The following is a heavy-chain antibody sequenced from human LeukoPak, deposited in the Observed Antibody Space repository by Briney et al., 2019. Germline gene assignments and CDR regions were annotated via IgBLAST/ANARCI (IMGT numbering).Heavy chain of an antibody. D-gene: IGHD2-15*01. J-gene: IGHJ5*02. CDR3: ARADCSGGSCYSSWFDP. V-gene: IGHV1-69*13. CDR2: IIPIFGTA. CDR1: GGTFIIYA. Sequence: SVRVSFKASGGTFIIYAISWVRQAPGQGREGMGGIIPIFGTANYAQKFQGRVTITADESTSTAYMELSSLRSEDTAVYYCARADCSGGSCYSSWFDPWGQGTLVTVSS.